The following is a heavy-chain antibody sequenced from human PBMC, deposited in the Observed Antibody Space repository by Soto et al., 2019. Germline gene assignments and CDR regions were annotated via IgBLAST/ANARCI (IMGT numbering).Heavy chain of an antibody. CDR3: ARRAFDVDTDNYGMDV. Sequence: SETLSLTCTVSGGSISSSSYYWGWIRQPPGKGLEWIGSIYYSGSTYYNPSLKSRVTISVDTSKNQFSLKLSSVTAADTAVYYCARRAFDVDTDNYGMDVWGQGTTVTVSS. V-gene: IGHV4-39*01. D-gene: IGHD5-18*01. CDR1: GGSISSSSYY. J-gene: IGHJ6*02. CDR2: IYYSGST.